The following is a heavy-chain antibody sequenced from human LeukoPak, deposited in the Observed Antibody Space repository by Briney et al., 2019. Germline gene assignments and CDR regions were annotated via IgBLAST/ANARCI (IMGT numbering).Heavy chain of an antibody. V-gene: IGHV5-51*01. CDR3: ARSSRYYYDSSGYGDY. Sequence: GESLKISCKGSGYSFTSYWIGWVRQIPGKGLEWMGIIYPGDSDTRYSPSFQGQVTISADKSISTAYLQWSSLKASDTAMYYCARSSRYYYDSSGYGDYWGQGTLVTVSS. J-gene: IGHJ4*02. CDR2: IYPGDSDT. CDR1: GYSFTSYW. D-gene: IGHD3-22*01.